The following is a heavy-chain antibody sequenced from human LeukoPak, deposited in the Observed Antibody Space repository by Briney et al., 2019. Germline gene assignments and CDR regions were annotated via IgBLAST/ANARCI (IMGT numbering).Heavy chain of an antibody. CDR1: GGSISSYY. Sequence: SETLSLTCTVSGGSISSYYWSWIRQPPGKGLEWIGYIYYSGSTNYNPSLKSRVTISVDTSKNQFSLKLSSVTAADTAVYYCARVRKGLSAFDIWGQGTMVTVSS. CDR2: IYYSGST. V-gene: IGHV4-59*01. D-gene: IGHD2/OR15-2a*01. J-gene: IGHJ3*02. CDR3: ARVRKGLSAFDI.